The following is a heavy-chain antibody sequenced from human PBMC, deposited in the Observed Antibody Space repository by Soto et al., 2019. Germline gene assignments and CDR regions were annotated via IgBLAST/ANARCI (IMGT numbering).Heavy chain of an antibody. V-gene: IGHV1-46*01. CDR2: FNPTSGST. Sequence: QVQLVQSGAEVKKPGASVKLSCKASGYTFINYYIRWVRQAPGQGLEWMGIFNPTSGSTNYAQKFQGRVTLTMDTSTRTVYMELSSLRFDDTAVYYCARDLASADYWGQGTLVTVSS. CDR1: GYTFINYY. CDR3: ARDLASADY. D-gene: IGHD6-13*01. J-gene: IGHJ4*02.